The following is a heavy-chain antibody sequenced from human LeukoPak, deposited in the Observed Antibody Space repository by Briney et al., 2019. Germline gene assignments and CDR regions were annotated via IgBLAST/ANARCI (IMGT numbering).Heavy chain of an antibody. Sequence: GGSLRLSCAASGFTFSSYEMNWVRQAPGKGLEWVSYISSSGSTIYYADSVKGRFTISRDNAKNSLYLQMNSLRAEDTAVYYCARGDYYDSSGYYYDWGQGTLVTVSS. CDR3: ARGDYYDSSGYYYD. V-gene: IGHV3-48*03. J-gene: IGHJ4*02. CDR1: GFTFSSYE. D-gene: IGHD3-22*01. CDR2: ISSSGSTI.